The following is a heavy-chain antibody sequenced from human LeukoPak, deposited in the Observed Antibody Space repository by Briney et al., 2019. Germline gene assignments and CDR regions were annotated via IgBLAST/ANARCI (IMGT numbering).Heavy chain of an antibody. CDR1: GFTFSSYA. CDR3: AKRRGSHGMYV. Sequence: GGSLRLSCAASGFTFSSYAMSWVRQAPGKGLEWVSAISGSGGSTYYADSVKGRFTISRDNSKNTLYLQMNSLRAEDTAGYYWAKRRGSHGMYVSGQGATGTVSS. V-gene: IGHV3-23*01. J-gene: IGHJ6*02. CDR2: ISGSGGST. D-gene: IGHD3-10*01.